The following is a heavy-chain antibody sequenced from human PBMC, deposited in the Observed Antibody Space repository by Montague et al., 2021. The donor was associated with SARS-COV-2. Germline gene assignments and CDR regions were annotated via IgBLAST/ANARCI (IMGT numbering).Heavy chain of an antibody. V-gene: IGHV4-59*02. Sequence: SETLSLTCTVSGDSVSHDFWTWIRQPPGKGLEWIGYVYYRRSSSYNPSXXCRVSIAVDTSKNQYSLRLSTVTAADTAIYYCVRDPAPSGSGTFYDYWGQGTLVAVSS. CDR3: VRDPAPSGSGTFYDY. CDR2: VYYRRSS. J-gene: IGHJ4*02. D-gene: IGHD1-26*01. CDR1: GDSVSHDF.